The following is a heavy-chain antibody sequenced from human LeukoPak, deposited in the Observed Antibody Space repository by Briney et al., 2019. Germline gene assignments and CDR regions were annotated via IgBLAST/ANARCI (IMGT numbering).Heavy chain of an antibody. Sequence: EASVKVSCKASGGTFSSYGISWVRQAPGQGLEWMGRIIPIFGTANYAQTFQGRVTITTEESTRRAYMELSSLGSEDTAGHSCAREDMYYYDRSGYYFFDYWGQGTLVTVSS. CDR1: GGTFSSYG. CDR2: IIPIFGTA. V-gene: IGHV1-69*05. CDR3: AREDMYYYDRSGYYFFDY. J-gene: IGHJ4*02. D-gene: IGHD3-22*01.